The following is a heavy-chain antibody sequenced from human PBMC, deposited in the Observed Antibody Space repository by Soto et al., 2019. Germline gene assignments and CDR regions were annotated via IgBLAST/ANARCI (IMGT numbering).Heavy chain of an antibody. CDR1: GFTFSNYG. Sequence: QVQLVESGGGVVQPGRSLRLSCAASGFTFSNYGMHWVRQAPGKGLEWVAVISYDGSNKHYADSVKGRFTISRDNSKNTLSLQMTSLRAEDTAVYYCAKTGESGYDWGWFDPWGQGTLVTVSS. V-gene: IGHV3-30*18. CDR3: AKTGESGYDWGWFDP. J-gene: IGHJ5*02. D-gene: IGHD5-12*01. CDR2: ISYDGSNK.